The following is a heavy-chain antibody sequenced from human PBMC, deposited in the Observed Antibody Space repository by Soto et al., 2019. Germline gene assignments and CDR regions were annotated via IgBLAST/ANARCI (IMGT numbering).Heavy chain of an antibody. D-gene: IGHD4-4*01. CDR2: IYWEDDK. CDR3: ARTHDYSNYFDY. V-gene: IGHV2-5*02. J-gene: IGHJ4*02. CDR1: GFSLSTSGVG. Sequence: SGPTLVNPTQTLTLTCTFSGFSLSTSGVGVGWIRQPPGKALEWLALIYWEDDKRYSPSLKSRLTITKDTSKKQVVLTMTNMDPVDTATYYCARTHDYSNYFDYWGQGTLVTVSS.